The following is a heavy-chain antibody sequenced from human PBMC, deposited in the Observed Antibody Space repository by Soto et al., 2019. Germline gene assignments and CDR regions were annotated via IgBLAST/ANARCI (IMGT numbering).Heavy chain of an antibody. CDR3: ARALKLGWLSSGDAFDI. CDR2: IYYSGST. CDR1: GGSISSYY. J-gene: IGHJ3*02. D-gene: IGHD3-9*01. Sequence: SETLSLTCTVSGGSISSYYWSWIRQPPGKGLEWIGYIYYSGSTNYNPSLKSRVTISVDTSKNQFSLKLSSVTAADTAVYYCARALKLGWLSSGDAFDIWGQGTMVTV. V-gene: IGHV4-59*01.